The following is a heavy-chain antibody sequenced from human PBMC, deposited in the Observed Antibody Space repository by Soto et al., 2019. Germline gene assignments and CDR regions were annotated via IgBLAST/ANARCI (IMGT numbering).Heavy chain of an antibody. J-gene: IGHJ4*02. CDR3: AASRTSSTGSAIDY. V-gene: IGHV3-30*04. Sequence: QVQLVESGGGVVQPGRSLRLSCAASGFNFNTYALHWVRQAPGKGLEWVAVVSNDGETRLYADSVKGRFTISRDNSKTTVYLQLNTLKTDDTALYHCAASRTSSTGSAIDYWGQGTLVTVSS. D-gene: IGHD1-1*01. CDR1: GFNFNTYA. CDR2: VSNDGETR.